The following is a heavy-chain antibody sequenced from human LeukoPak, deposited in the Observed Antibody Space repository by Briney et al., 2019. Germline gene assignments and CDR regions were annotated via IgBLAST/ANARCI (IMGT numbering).Heavy chain of an antibody. CDR1: GFTFSSYD. V-gene: IGHV3-30*02. CDR3: AREGSYDVLTGFSPADY. Sequence: GGSLRLSCAASGFTFSSYDMHWVRQAPGRGLEWVAFIRYDGSIKYYADSVKGRFTISRDNSKNTLYLQMNSLRAEDTAIYYCAREGSYDVLTGFSPADYWGQGALVTVSS. CDR2: IRYDGSIK. J-gene: IGHJ4*02. D-gene: IGHD3-9*01.